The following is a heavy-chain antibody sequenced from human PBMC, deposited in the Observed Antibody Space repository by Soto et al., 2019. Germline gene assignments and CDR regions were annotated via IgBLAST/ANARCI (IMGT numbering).Heavy chain of an antibody. D-gene: IGHD3-22*01. Sequence: GGSLRLFCAASGFTLSRHTMNWVRQAPGKGLEWVSFIGSRTSDIYYADSVKGRFTISRDNAKNSLYLDLTRLRAEDTAVYFCVRDYYDTSGYPNTFDMWGQGTMVTVSS. CDR1: GFTLSRHT. CDR3: VRDYYDTSGYPNTFDM. CDR2: IGSRTSDI. V-gene: IGHV3-21*01. J-gene: IGHJ3*02.